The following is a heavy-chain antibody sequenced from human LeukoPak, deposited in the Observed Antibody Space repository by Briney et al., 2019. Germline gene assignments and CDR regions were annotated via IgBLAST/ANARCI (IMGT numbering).Heavy chain of an antibody. CDR3: ARDPSGSYSRYAFDI. J-gene: IGHJ3*02. D-gene: IGHD1-26*01. V-gene: IGHV4-59*11. CDR1: GGSISSHY. Sequence: PSETLSLTCTVSGGSISSHYWSWIRQPPGKGLEWIGDIYYSGSTNYNPSLTSRVTITVDTSKNQFSLKLSSVTAADTAVYYCARDPSGSYSRYAFDIWGQGTMVTVSS. CDR2: IYYSGST.